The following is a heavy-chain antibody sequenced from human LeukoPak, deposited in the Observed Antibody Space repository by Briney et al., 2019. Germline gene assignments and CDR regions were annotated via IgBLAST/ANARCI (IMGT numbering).Heavy chain of an antibody. CDR2: INHSGST. J-gene: IGHJ4*02. V-gene: IGHV4-34*01. CDR1: GGSFSGYY. CDR3: ARWGIGTSPFDD. Sequence: SETLSLTCAVYGGSFSGYYWSWIRQPPGKGLEWIGEINHSGSTNYNPSLKSRVTISVDKSKNQFSRRLSSVTAADTAGYFCARWGIGTSPFDDWGQGTLVTVSS. D-gene: IGHD2-2*01.